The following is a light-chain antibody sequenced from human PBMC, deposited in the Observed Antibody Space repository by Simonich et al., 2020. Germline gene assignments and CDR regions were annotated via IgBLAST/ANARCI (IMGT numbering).Light chain of an antibody. CDR3: CSYAGSSTVV. CDR1: SSDVGSYNL. V-gene: IGLV2-23*01. Sequence: QSALTQPASVSGSPGQSITISCTGTSSDVGSYNLVPWYQQHPGKAPKLMIYEGSKRPSGVSNRFSGSNSGNTASLTISGLQAEDEADYYCCSYAGSSTVVFGGGTKLTVL. CDR2: EGS. J-gene: IGLJ2*01.